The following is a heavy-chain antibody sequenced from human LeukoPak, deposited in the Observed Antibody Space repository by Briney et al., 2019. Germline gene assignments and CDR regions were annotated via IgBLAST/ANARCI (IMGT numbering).Heavy chain of an antibody. CDR2: ISSDGSNT. V-gene: IGHV3-74*01. CDR1: GFTVSSFW. J-gene: IGHJ5*02. CDR3: TRGRGAYGWFDP. Sequence: QTGGSLRLSCAASGFTVSSFWMHWVRKAPGKGLVWVSRISSDGSNTYYADSVKGRFTISRDTAMNTLYLHMHSLREEDTADYYCTRGRGAYGWFDPWARGPRSPCPQ. D-gene: IGHD3-10*01.